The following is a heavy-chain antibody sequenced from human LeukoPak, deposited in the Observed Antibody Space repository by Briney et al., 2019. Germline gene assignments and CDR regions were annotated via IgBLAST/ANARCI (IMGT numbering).Heavy chain of an antibody. CDR3: AVSPVSDSSGPEPFDI. D-gene: IGHD3-22*01. CDR1: GGSFSGYY. V-gene: IGHV4-34*01. CDR2: INHSGST. J-gene: IGHJ3*02. Sequence: PSETLSLTCALYGGSFSGYYWSWVRQHPGKGLEWLGEINHSGSTNYTPSLKCRVTISVATSKNQFSLKLSSVTSAHRAVYYCAVSPVSDSSGPEPFDIWGQRTTVTVSS.